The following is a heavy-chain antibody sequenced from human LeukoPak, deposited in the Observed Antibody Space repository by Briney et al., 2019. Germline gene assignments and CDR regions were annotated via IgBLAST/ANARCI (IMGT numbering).Heavy chain of an antibody. CDR3: ARGTPLDY. CDR1: GFTFSSYA. J-gene: IGHJ4*02. V-gene: IGHV3-23*01. CDR2: ISGSGDNT. Sequence: GGSLRLSCAASGFTFSSYAMSWVRQAPGKGLEWVSGISGSGDNTYYADSVKGRFTISRDNSKNTLYVQVNSLGTEDTAAYYCARGTPLDYWGQGTLVTVSS. D-gene: IGHD2-15*01.